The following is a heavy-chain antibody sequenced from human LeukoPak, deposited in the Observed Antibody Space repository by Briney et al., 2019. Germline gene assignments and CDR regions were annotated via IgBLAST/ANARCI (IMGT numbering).Heavy chain of an antibody. CDR1: GFTVSSNY. D-gene: IGHD3-22*01. Sequence: GGSLRLSCAASGFTVSSNYMSWVRQAPGKGLEWVSVIYSGGSTYYADSVKGRFTISRDNSKNTLYLQMNSLRAEDTAVYYCAREVRRDYYDSSGYYYRDYWGQGTLVTVSS. V-gene: IGHV3-66*01. CDR3: AREVRRDYYDSSGYYYRDY. CDR2: IYSGGST. J-gene: IGHJ4*02.